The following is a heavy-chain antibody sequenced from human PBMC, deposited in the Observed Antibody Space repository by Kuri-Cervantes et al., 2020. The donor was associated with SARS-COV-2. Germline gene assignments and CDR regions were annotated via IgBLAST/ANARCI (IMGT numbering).Heavy chain of an antibody. V-gene: IGHV1-8*01. D-gene: IGHD2-8*02. Sequence: ASVNVSCKASGYTFTSYDINWVRQATGQGLEWMGWMNPNSGNTGYAQKFQGRVTMTRNTSISTAYMELSSLRSEDTAVYYCARGAAGPSSPGADYWGQGTLVTVSS. CDR3: ARGAAGPSSPGADY. CDR2: MNPNSGNT. CDR1: GYTFTSYD. J-gene: IGHJ4*02.